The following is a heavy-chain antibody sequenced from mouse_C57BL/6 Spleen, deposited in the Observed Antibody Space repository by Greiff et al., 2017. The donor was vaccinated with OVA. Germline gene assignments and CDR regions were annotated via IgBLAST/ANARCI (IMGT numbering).Heavy chain of an antibody. CDR1: GFTFSDYG. CDR2: ISSGSSTI. Sequence: EVMLVESGGGLVKPGGSLKLSCAASGFTFSDYGMHWVRQAPEKGLEWVAYISSGSSTIYYADTVKGRFTISRDNAKNTLFLQMTSLRSEDTAMYYCATSGYLSWFAYWVQGTLVTVSA. CDR3: ATSGYLSWFAY. J-gene: IGHJ3*01. D-gene: IGHD3-2*02. V-gene: IGHV5-17*01.